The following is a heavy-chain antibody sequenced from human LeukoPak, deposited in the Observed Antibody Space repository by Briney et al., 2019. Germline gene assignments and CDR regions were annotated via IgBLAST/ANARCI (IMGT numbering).Heavy chain of an antibody. V-gene: IGHV4-39*07. Sequence: SETLSLTCTVSGGSISGSSYYWGWIRQPPGKGLEWIGSIYYSGSTYYNPSLKSRVTISVDTSENQFSLKLSSVTAADTAVYYCASDYRIAVAGRVGWRYWGQGTLVTVSS. CDR2: IYYSGST. CDR3: ASDYRIAVAGRVGWRY. J-gene: IGHJ4*02. CDR1: GGSISGSSYY. D-gene: IGHD6-19*01.